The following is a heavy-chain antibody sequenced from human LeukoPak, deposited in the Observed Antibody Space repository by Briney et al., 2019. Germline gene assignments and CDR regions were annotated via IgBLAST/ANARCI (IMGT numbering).Heavy chain of an antibody. Sequence: SETLSLTCAVYGGSFSGYYWSWIRQPPGKGLEWIGEINHSGSTNYNPSLKGRVTISVDTSKNQFSLKLSSVTAADTAVYYCARGADSSSWNDAFDIWGQGTMVTVSS. CDR2: INHSGST. D-gene: IGHD6-13*01. CDR3: ARGADSSSWNDAFDI. CDR1: GGSFSGYY. V-gene: IGHV4-34*01. J-gene: IGHJ3*02.